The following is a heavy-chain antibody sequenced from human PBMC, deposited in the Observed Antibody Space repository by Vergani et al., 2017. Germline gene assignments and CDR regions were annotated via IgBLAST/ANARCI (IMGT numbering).Heavy chain of an antibody. CDR1: GFTFSSYG. J-gene: IGHJ6*02. V-gene: IGHV3-30*18. Sequence: QVQLVESGGGVVQPGRSLRLSCAASGFTFSSYGMHWVRQAPGKGLEWVAVISYDGSNKCYADSVKGRFTIARDNSKNTLYMQMNSLRAEATAVYYCAKYTLTTITWDYYGMDVWGQGTTVTVSS. CDR2: ISYDGSNK. CDR3: AKYTLTTITWDYYGMDV. D-gene: IGHD4-17*01.